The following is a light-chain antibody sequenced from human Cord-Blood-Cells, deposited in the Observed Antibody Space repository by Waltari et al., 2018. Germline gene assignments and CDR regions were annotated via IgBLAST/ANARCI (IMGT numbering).Light chain of an antibody. V-gene: IGKV1-5*03. CDR2: KAS. J-gene: IGKJ3*01. CDR3: QQYNSYIFT. CDR1: QSISSW. Sequence: DIQMTQSPSTLSASVGDRVTITCRASQSISSWLAWYQQKPGKAPKLLIYKASSLESGVPSRCSGSGSGTAFTLTISSLQPDDFATYYCQQYNSYIFTFGPGTKVDIK.